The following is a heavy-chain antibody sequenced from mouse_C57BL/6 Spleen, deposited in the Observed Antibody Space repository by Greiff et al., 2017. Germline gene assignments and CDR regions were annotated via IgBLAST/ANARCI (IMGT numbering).Heavy chain of an antibody. J-gene: IGHJ2*01. CDR3: ARDYYYGSSDY. CDR1: GYTFTDYY. CDR2: IYPGSGNT. V-gene: IGHV1-76*01. Sequence: VKLMESGAELVRPGASVKLSCKASGYTFTDYYINWVKQRPGQGLEWIARIYPGSGNTYYNEKFKGKATLTAEKSSSTAYMQLSSLTSEDSAVYFCARDYYYGSSDYWGQGTTLTVSS. D-gene: IGHD1-1*01.